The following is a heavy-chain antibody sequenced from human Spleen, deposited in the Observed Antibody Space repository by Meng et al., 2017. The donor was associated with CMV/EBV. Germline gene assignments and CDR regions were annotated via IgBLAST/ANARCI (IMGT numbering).Heavy chain of an antibody. V-gene: IGHV4-34*01. Sequence: SETLSLTCAVYGGSFSGYYWSWIRQPPGKGLEWIGEINHSGSTNYNPSLKSRVTISVDTSKNQFSLKLSSVTAADTAVYYCATRSSHCSSTSCYTGYFDYWGQGTLVTVSS. CDR2: INHSGST. J-gene: IGHJ4*02. D-gene: IGHD2-2*02. CDR3: ATRSSHCSSTSCYTGYFDY. CDR1: GGSFSGYY.